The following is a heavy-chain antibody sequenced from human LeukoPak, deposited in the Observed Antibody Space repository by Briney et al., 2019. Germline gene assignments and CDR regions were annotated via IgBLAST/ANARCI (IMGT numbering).Heavy chain of an antibody. Sequence: ASVKVSCKVSGYTLTELSMHWVRQAPGKGLEWVGGFDPEDGETIYAQKFQGRVPMTEDTSTDTAYMELSSLRSEDTAVYYCATAEARARGVIISDLYYYYGMDVWGQGTTVTVSS. V-gene: IGHV1-24*01. CDR2: FDPEDGET. D-gene: IGHD3-10*01. CDR1: GYTLTELS. CDR3: ATAEARARGVIISDLYYYYGMDV. J-gene: IGHJ6*02.